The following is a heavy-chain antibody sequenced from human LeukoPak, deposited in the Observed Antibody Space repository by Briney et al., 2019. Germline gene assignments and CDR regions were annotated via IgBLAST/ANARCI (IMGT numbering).Heavy chain of an antibody. D-gene: IGHD3-22*01. J-gene: IGHJ4*02. Sequence: GGSLRLSCAASGFTFSTYTMNWVRQAPGKGLEWVSYITSSSRTIYYADSVKGRFTISRDNDKNSLYLQMNSLRAEDTAVYYCARDERGSGDLWGQGTLVTVSS. CDR3: ARDERGSGDL. CDR1: GFTFSTYT. V-gene: IGHV3-48*01. CDR2: ITSSSRTI.